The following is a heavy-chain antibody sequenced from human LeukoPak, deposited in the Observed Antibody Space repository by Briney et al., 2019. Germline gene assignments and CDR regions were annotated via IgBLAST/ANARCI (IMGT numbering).Heavy chain of an antibody. D-gene: IGHD3-10*01. Sequence: GGSLRLSCAASGFTFSSYAMSWVRQAPGKGLEWVSAISGSGGSTYYADSVKGRFTISRDNSKNTLYVQMNSLRAEDTAVYYCAKVRGVRGVIIKKLNWFDPWGQGTLVTVSS. V-gene: IGHV3-23*01. CDR3: AKVRGVRGVIIKKLNWFDP. J-gene: IGHJ5*02. CDR2: ISGSGGST. CDR1: GFTFSSYA.